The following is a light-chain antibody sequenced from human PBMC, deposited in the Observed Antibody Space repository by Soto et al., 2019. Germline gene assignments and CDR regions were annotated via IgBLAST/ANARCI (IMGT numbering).Light chain of an antibody. J-gene: IGKJ5*01. Sequence: EIVMTQSPATLSVSPGERATLSCRASQSVSSYLAWYQQKPGQAPRLLIYGASTRATGVPARFSGSGSGTEFTLTISSLQTEDFAVYYCQQCNVWPLITFGQGTRLEAK. CDR2: GAS. CDR3: QQCNVWPLIT. V-gene: IGKV3-15*01. CDR1: QSVSSY.